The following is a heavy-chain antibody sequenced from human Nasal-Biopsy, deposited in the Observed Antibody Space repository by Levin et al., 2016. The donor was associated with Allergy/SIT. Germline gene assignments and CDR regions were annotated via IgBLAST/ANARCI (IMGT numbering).Heavy chain of an antibody. D-gene: IGHD3-10*01. CDR3: ASEGRSSGWFDP. V-gene: IGHV4-39*07. CDR1: GDSISSSSYY. CDR2: IYYSGTT. Sequence: LRLSCTVSGDSISSSSYYWGWIRQPPGKGLEWIGSIYYSGTTYYNPSLKSRVTISVDTSKNQFSLRLSSVTSADTAVYYCASEGRSSGWFDPWGQGTLVTVSS. J-gene: IGHJ5*02.